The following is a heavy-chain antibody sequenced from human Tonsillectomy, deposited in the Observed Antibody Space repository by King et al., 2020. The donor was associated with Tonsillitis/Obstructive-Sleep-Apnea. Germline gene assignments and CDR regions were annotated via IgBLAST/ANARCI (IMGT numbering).Heavy chain of an antibody. D-gene: IGHD7-27*01. CDR2: ISSSGRYI. Sequence: EVQLVESGGGLVKPGGSLRLSCEASGFTFSSYSMNWVRQAPGKGLEWVSSISSSGRYIYYADSLKGRFTISRDNAKNSLYLQMNSLRAEDTAVYYCARDSGEYFDYWGQGTLVTVSS. CDR3: ARDSGEYFDY. J-gene: IGHJ4*02. CDR1: GFTFSSYS. V-gene: IGHV3-21*01.